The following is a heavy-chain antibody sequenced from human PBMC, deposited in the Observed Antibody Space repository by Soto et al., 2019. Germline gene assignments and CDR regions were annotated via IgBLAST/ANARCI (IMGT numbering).Heavy chain of an antibody. CDR2: IHYSGSP. Sequence: SETLSLTCTVSGGSMNNYYWSWIRQPPGKGLEWIGYIHYSGSPYSRPSLKSRLTMSVDTSKNQFSLRLSSVTAADTAIYFCARVNSYTFDYWGQGALVTVSS. CDR3: ARVNSYTFDY. D-gene: IGHD1-1*01. CDR1: GGSMNNYY. V-gene: IGHV4-59*01. J-gene: IGHJ4*02.